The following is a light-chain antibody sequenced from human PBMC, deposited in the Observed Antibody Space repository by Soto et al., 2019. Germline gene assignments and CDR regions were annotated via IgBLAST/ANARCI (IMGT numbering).Light chain of an antibody. Sequence: DIQMTQSPSSLSSSVGDSVTVTFQASQDISNYLNWYQQKPGKAPKLLIYDASNLDIGVPSRFSGSGSGTHFTFTISSLQPEDFATYYCQQYDYLPITFGQGTRLEIK. CDR2: DAS. V-gene: IGKV1-33*01. CDR1: QDISNY. J-gene: IGKJ5*01. CDR3: QQYDYLPIT.